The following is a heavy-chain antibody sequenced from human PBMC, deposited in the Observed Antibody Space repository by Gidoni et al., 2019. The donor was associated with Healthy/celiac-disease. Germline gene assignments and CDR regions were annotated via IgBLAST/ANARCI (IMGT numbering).Heavy chain of an antibody. V-gene: IGHV3-73*02. CDR2: IRSKANSYAT. CDR1: GFTFSGSA. CDR3: TSPGSTVTTSRDY. Sequence: EVQLVESGGGLVQPGGSLKLSFAASGFTFSGSAMHWVRQASGKGLEWVGRIRSKANSYATAYAASVKGRFTISRDDSKNTAYLQMNSLKTEDTAVYYCTSPGSTVTTSRDYWGQGTLVTVSS. J-gene: IGHJ4*02. D-gene: IGHD4-17*01.